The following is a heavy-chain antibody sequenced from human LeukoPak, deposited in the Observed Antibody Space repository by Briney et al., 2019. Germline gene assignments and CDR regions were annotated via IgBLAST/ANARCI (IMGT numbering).Heavy chain of an antibody. D-gene: IGHD3-3*01. Sequence: PSETLSLTCTVSGGSISSGGYYWSWIRQPPGKGLEWIGYIYHSGSTYYNPSLKSRVTISVDTSKNQFSLKLSSVTAADTAVYYCARAGLDFWSASNNAFDIWGQGTMVTVSS. J-gene: IGHJ3*02. V-gene: IGHV4-30-2*01. CDR2: IYHSGST. CDR3: ARAGLDFWSASNNAFDI. CDR1: GGSISSGGYY.